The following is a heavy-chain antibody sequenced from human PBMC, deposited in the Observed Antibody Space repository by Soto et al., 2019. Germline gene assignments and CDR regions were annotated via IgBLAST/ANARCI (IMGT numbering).Heavy chain of an antibody. CDR3: ARGGWTTYYRPLFDY. D-gene: IGHD3-10*01. CDR1: GFSLSSSGVG. J-gene: IGHJ4*02. CDR2: IYWDDDK. Sequence: QITLKESGPPLVSPTQTLTLTCTFSGFSLSSSGVGVCWIRQPPGKALEWLALIYWDDDKRYSPSLKSRLTITKDTSKNQVVLTLTKLDTVDTATYYCARGGWTTYYRPLFDYWGQGTLVTVSS. V-gene: IGHV2-5*02.